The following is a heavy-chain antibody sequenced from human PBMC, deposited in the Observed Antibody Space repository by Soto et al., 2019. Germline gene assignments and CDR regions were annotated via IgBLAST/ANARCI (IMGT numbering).Heavy chain of an antibody. V-gene: IGHV4-30-4*01. CDR3: ARGRYCLTGRCFPNWFDS. Sequence: PSETLSVTCSVSGDSISTVDYFWAWVRQPPGQALEYIGYIYKSATTYYNPSFESRVAISLDTSKSQFSLNVTSLTAADTAVYFCARGRYCLTGRCFPNWFDSRGQVTPVTVST. CDR1: GDSISTVDYF. D-gene: IGHD2-15*01. J-gene: IGHJ5*01. CDR2: IYKSATT.